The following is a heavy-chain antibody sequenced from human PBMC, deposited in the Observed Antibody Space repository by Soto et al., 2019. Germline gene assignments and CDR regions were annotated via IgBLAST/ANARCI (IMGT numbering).Heavy chain of an antibody. V-gene: IGHV4-38-2*01. CDR2: IYHSGNT. CDR1: GYSISLGYY. CDR3: ARHGFYGDYSSNYFDP. J-gene: IGHJ5*02. Sequence: CAVSGYSISLGYYWGWIRQPPGKGLEWIGSIYHSGNTYYNPSLKSRVSISLDTSKNHFSLELTSVTAADTAIYYCARHGFYGDYSSNYFDPWGQGTLVTVSS. D-gene: IGHD4-17*01.